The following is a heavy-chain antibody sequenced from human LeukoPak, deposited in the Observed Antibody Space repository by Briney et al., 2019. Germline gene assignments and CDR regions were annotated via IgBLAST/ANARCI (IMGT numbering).Heavy chain of an antibody. Sequence: GGSLRLSCAASGFTFSSYAMSWVRQAPGKGLEWVSAIRGSGGSTYYADSVKGRFTISRDNSKNTLYLQMNSLRAEDTAVYYCAKEERYYYGSNHFDYWGQGTLVTVSS. D-gene: IGHD3-22*01. CDR1: GFTFSSYA. V-gene: IGHV3-23*01. CDR2: IRGSGGST. CDR3: AKEERYYYGSNHFDY. J-gene: IGHJ4*02.